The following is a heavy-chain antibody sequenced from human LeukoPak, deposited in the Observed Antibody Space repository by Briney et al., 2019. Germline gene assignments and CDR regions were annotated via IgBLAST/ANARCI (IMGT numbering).Heavy chain of an antibody. D-gene: IGHD2-21*02. J-gene: IGHJ4*02. Sequence: PGGSLRLSCAASGFTYSSYWMHWVRQAPGKGLVWVSRINSDGSSTSYADSVKGRFTISRDNAKNTLYLQMNSLRAEDTAVYYCARLGSYCGGDCYTVFDYWGQGTLVTVSS. V-gene: IGHV3-74*01. CDR3: ARLGSYCGGDCYTVFDY. CDR2: INSDGSST. CDR1: GFTYSSYW.